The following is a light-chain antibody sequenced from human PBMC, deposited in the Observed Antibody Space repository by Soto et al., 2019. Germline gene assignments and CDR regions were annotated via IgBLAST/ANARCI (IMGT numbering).Light chain of an antibody. J-gene: IGKJ5*01. Sequence: IQMTQSPSSLAASVVDRVTMTCRASQSISRYLNWYQQKPGKAPNLLIYVASSLQSEVPSRFSGSGSGTDFTLTITSLQPEDFATYYCQQSYGTPITFGQGTRLEIK. CDR2: VAS. CDR3: QQSYGTPIT. CDR1: QSISRY. V-gene: IGKV1-39*01.